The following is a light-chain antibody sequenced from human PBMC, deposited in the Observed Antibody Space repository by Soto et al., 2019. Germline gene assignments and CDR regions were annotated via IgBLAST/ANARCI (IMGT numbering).Light chain of an antibody. V-gene: IGKV1-39*01. J-gene: IGKJ4*01. CDR2: AAS. Sequence: ADRVTITCRASQTISTWMAWYQQKPGKDPKLLIYAASSLQSGVPSRFSGSGSGTDFTLTISSLQPEDFATYYCQQSYSTPLTFGGGTKVDI. CDR3: QQSYSTPLT. CDR1: QTISTW.